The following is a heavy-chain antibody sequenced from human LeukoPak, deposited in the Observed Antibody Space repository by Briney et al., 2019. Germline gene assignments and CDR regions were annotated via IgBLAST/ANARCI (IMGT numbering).Heavy chain of an antibody. Sequence: SETLFLTCAVYGGSFSGYYWSWIRQPPGKGLEWIGEINHSGSTNYNPSLKSRVTISVDTSKNQFSLKLSSVTAADTAVYYCARVKGYYGSGSYSLDYWGQGTLVTVSS. CDR3: ARVKGYYGSGSYSLDY. V-gene: IGHV4-34*01. CDR2: INHSGST. CDR1: GGSFSGYY. D-gene: IGHD3-10*01. J-gene: IGHJ4*02.